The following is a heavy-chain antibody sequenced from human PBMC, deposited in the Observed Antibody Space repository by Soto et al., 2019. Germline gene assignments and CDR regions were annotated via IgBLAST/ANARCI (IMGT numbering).Heavy chain of an antibody. CDR1: GGTFSSYT. CDR3: GRWVLGVNYYYYGMVV. D-gene: IGHD3-10*01. CDR2: IIPILGIA. V-gene: IGHV1-69*02. J-gene: IGHJ6*01. Sequence: QVQLVQSGAEVKKPGSSVKVSCKASGGTFSSYTISWVRQAPGQGLEWMGRIIPILGIANYAQKFQARVTIAADKSTSTAYMELGSLRSEDTAVYYCGRWVLGVNYYYYGMVVWGQGTTVTVSS.